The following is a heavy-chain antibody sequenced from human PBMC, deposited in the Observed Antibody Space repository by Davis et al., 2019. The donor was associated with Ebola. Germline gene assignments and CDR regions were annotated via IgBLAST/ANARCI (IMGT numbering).Heavy chain of an antibody. Sequence: PSETLSPTCTLPGDSISSYYWSWIRQAPGKGLEWVSSISSSSSYIYYADSVKGRFTISRDNAKNSLYLQMNSLRAEDTAVYYCASSVYGWFDPWGQGTLVTVSS. V-gene: IGHV3-21*01. CDR3: ASSVYGWFDP. CDR2: ISSSSSYI. D-gene: IGHD5/OR15-5a*01. CDR1: GDSISSYY. J-gene: IGHJ5*02.